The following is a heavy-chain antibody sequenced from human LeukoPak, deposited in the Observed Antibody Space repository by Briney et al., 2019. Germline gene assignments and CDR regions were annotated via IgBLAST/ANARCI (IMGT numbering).Heavy chain of an antibody. CDR3: ARSSNYYDSSGYPFDY. CDR2: IYPGDSDT. CDR1: GYSFTSYW. V-gene: IGHV5-51*01. J-gene: IGHJ4*02. D-gene: IGHD3-22*01. Sequence: GESLKISCKGSGYSFTSYWIGWVRQMPGQGLEWMGIIYPGDSDTRYSPSFQGQVTISADKSISTAYLQWSSLKASDTAMYYCARSSNYYDSSGYPFDYWGQGTLVTVSS.